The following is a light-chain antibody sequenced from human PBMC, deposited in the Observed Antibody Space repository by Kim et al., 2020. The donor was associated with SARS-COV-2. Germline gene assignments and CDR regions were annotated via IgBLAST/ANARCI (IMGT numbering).Light chain of an antibody. Sequence: ALGQTVRISCQVYSLRRLYASWYQQKPGQAPVRVIYGKTNRPSGIPGRFSGSSSGNTASLTITGAQAEDEADYCGNSRDSTDNHWVFGGGNQLTVL. J-gene: IGLJ3*02. CDR3: NSRDSTDNHWV. V-gene: IGLV3-19*01. CDR2: GKT. CDR1: SLRRLY.